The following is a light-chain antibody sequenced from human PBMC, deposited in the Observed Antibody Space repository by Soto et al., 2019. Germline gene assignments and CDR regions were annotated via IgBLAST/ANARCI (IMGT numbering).Light chain of an antibody. V-gene: IGKV3-20*01. J-gene: IGKJ1*01. CDR3: QQYGSSFRT. CDR2: GAS. Sequence: EIVLTQSPGTLSLSPGERATLSCRASQSVSSSYLAWYQQKPGQAPRLLIYGASSRPTGIPDRFSGSGSGTDFTLTISRLEPEDFAVYYCQQYGSSFRTFGQGTKVDIK. CDR1: QSVSSSY.